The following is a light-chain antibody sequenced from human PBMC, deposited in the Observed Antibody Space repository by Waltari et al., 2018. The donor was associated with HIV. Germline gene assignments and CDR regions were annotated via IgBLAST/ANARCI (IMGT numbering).Light chain of an antibody. J-gene: IGKJ2*01. CDR1: QDLSNY. Sequence: DIQMTQPPSYVAASVGDRVPITCQASQDLSNYLNWYQQKPGKAPKLLIYDASNLETGVPSRFSGSGSGTDFTFTISSLQPEDIATYYCQQYDNLPSYTFGQGTKLEIK. V-gene: IGKV1-33*01. CDR2: DAS. CDR3: QQYDNLPSYT.